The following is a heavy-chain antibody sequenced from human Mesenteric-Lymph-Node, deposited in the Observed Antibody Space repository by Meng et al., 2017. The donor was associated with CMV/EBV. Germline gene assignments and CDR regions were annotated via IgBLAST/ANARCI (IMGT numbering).Heavy chain of an antibody. J-gene: IGHJ6*02. CDR3: ARDHSGYPYYYYYYGMDV. CDR2: ISAYNGNT. D-gene: IGHD3-22*01. Sequence: ASVKVSCKASGYTFTSYGISWVRQAPGQGLEWMGWISAYNGNTNYEQKLQGRVTMTTDTSTSTAYMELRSLRSDDTAVYYCARDHSGYPYYYYYYGMDVWGQGTTVTVSS. CDR1: GYTFTSYG. V-gene: IGHV1-18*01.